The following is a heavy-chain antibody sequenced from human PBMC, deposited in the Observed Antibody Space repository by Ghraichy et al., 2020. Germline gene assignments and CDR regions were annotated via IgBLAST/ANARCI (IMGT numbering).Heavy chain of an antibody. CDR2: INAGNGNK. V-gene: IGHV1-3*01. CDR3: ARDQTYPWYFDS. Sequence: ASVKVSCKASGYTFSSYAMHWVRQAPGQRLEWVGWINAGNGNKRYSKKLKGRVTISSDTSAKTAFMELSRLRFEDTAVYYCARDQTYPWYFDSWGQGTLVTVA. D-gene: IGHD6-13*01. CDR1: GYTFSSYA. J-gene: IGHJ4*02.